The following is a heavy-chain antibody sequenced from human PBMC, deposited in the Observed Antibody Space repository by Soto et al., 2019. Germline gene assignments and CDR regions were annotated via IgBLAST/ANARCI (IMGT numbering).Heavy chain of an antibody. D-gene: IGHD1-7*01. CDR2: IIPIFGTA. Sequence: QVQQVQSGAEVKKPGSSVKVSCKASGGTFSSYAISWVRQAPGQGLEWMGGIIPIFGTANYAQKFQGRVTITADESTSTAYMELSNLRSEDSAVYYCASHGITGTWVYYYGMDVWGQGTTVTVSS. CDR3: ASHGITGTWVYYYGMDV. V-gene: IGHV1-69*12. CDR1: GGTFSSYA. J-gene: IGHJ6*02.